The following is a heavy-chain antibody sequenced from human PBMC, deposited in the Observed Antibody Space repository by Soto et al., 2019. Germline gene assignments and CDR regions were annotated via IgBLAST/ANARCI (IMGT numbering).Heavy chain of an antibody. Sequence: SETLSLTCTVSGCSVSSDTYNWDWIRQPPGKGLEWSGTMYYSGSPDYNPSLKSRVTRSEDASNNRFSLKVTSVTAADTAVYYCARFYGNAFDIWGRGAPVTVSS. J-gene: IGHJ3*02. CDR3: ARFYGNAFDI. V-gene: IGHV4-39*01. CDR2: MYYSGSP. D-gene: IGHD4-17*01. CDR1: GCSVSSDTYN.